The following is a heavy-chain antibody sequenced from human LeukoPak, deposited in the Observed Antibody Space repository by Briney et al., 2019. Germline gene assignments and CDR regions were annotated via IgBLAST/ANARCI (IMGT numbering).Heavy chain of an antibody. CDR2: IFHSGSI. J-gene: IGHJ3*01. Sequence: PSETLSLTCAVSGYSISRGYYWGWIRQSPGKGLEWIATIFHSGSIYYNPSLKSRVTLSVDTSKNQFSLRLNSVTAADTALYYCARTGVSYYYDSSTYYPTAFDVWGQGTMVSVSS. V-gene: IGHV4-38-2*01. CDR3: ARTGVSYYYDSSTYYPTAFDV. D-gene: IGHD3-22*01. CDR1: GYSISRGYY.